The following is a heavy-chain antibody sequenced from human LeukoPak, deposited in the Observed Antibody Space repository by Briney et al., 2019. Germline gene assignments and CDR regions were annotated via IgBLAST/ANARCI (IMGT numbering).Heavy chain of an antibody. CDR3: AGANSYYYYYLDV. CDR1: GGSISSHY. Sequence: SETLSLTCTVSGGSISSHYWSWIRQPPGKGLEWIGYIYYSGSTNYNPSLKSRVTMSIDTSKNQFSLKLTSVTAADTAVYYCAGANSYYYYYLDVWGRGTTVTVSS. D-gene: IGHD4/OR15-4a*01. CDR2: IYYSGST. V-gene: IGHV4-59*03. J-gene: IGHJ6*03.